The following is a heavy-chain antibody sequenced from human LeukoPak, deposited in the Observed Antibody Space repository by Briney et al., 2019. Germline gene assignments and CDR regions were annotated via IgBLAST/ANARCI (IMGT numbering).Heavy chain of an antibody. Sequence: GGSLRLSCAASGFTFSSYGMHWVRQAPGKGLEWVAFIRYDGGNKYYADSVKGRFTISRDDSKNTLYLQMNSLRAEDTAVYYCAKVEYYDFWSGYEDAFDIWGQGTMVTVSS. CDR2: IRYDGGNK. J-gene: IGHJ3*02. D-gene: IGHD3-3*01. V-gene: IGHV3-30*02. CDR3: AKVEYYDFWSGYEDAFDI. CDR1: GFTFSSYG.